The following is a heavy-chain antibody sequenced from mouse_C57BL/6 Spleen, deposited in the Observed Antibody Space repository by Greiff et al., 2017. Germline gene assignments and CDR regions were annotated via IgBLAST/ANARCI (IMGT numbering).Heavy chain of an antibody. J-gene: IGHJ1*03. D-gene: IGHD2-4*01. Sequence: QVQLKQSGAELAKPGASVKLSCKASGYTFTSYWMHWVKQRPGQGLEWIGYINPSSGYPKYNQKFKDKATLTADKSSSTAYMQLSSLTYEDSAVYYCARLRSTMIKGWYFDVWGTGTTVTVSS. V-gene: IGHV1-7*01. CDR3: ARLRSTMIKGWYFDV. CDR1: GYTFTSYW. CDR2: INPSSGYP.